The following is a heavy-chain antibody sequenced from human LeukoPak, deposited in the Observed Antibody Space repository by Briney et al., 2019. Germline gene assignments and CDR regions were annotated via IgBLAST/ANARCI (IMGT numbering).Heavy chain of an antibody. Sequence: SETLSLTCTVSGGSISNSSFYWGWIRQPPGEGLEWIGYIYYSGSTFYNPSLRSRVAISVDTSKNRFSLRLTSVTAADTAVYYCARAQIASKVDYWGQGTLVTVSS. CDR2: IYYSGST. CDR1: GGSISNSSFY. D-gene: IGHD2-15*01. J-gene: IGHJ4*02. CDR3: ARAQIASKVDY. V-gene: IGHV4-30-4*08.